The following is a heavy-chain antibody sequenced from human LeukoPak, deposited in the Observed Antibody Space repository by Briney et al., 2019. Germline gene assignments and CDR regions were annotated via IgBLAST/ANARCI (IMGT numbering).Heavy chain of an antibody. CDR3: ARAVSYIAAAGTGRDY. D-gene: IGHD6-13*01. CDR1: GYTFTSYY. Sequence: ASVKVSCKASGYTFTSYYMHWVRQAPGQGREWMGIINPSGGSTSYAQKFQGRATMTRDTSTSTVYMELSSLRSEDTAVYYCARAVSYIAAAGTGRDYWGQGTLVTVSS. CDR2: INPSGGST. V-gene: IGHV1-46*01. J-gene: IGHJ4*02.